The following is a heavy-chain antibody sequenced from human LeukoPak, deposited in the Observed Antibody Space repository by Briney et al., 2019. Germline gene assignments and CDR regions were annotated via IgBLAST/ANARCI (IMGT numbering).Heavy chain of an antibody. Sequence: HPGGSLRLSCAASGFTFSSYEMNWVRQAPGKGLEWVSYISSSGSTIYYADSVKGRFTISRDNAKNSLYLQMNSLRAEDTAVYYCARAPCTIFGAVDVWGKGTTVTVSS. CDR3: ARAPCTIFGAVDV. D-gene: IGHD3-3*01. CDR1: GFTFSSYE. J-gene: IGHJ6*04. V-gene: IGHV3-48*03. CDR2: ISSSGSTI.